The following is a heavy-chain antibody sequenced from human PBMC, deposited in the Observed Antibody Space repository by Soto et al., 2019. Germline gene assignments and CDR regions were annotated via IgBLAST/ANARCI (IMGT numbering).Heavy chain of an antibody. CDR3: ARLYDILTGFDY. J-gene: IGHJ4*02. D-gene: IGHD3-9*01. V-gene: IGHV3-21*01. CDR2: ISSSSSYI. CDR1: GFTFSSYS. Sequence: EVQLVESGGGLVKPGGSLRLSCAASGFTFSSYSMNWVRQAPGKGLEWVSSISSSSSYIYYADSVKGRFTISRDNAKNSLYLQMNSLRAEDTAVYYCARLYDILTGFDYWGQGTLVTVSS.